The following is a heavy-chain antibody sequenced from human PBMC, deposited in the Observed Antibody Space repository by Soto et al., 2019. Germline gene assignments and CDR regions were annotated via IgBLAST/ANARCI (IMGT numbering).Heavy chain of an antibody. CDR1: GFTFSSYG. D-gene: IGHD3-3*01. Sequence: QVQLVESGGGVVPPGRPLRLSCAASGFTFSSYGMHWVRQAPGKGLEWVAVIWYDGSNKYYADSVKGRFTISRDNSKNTLYLQMNSLRAEDTAVYYCARDRASFAFEDKAVEPKPSSGYSYYFDYWGQGTLVTVSS. CDR3: ARDRASFAFEDKAVEPKPSSGYSYYFDY. V-gene: IGHV3-33*01. J-gene: IGHJ4*02. CDR2: IWYDGSNK.